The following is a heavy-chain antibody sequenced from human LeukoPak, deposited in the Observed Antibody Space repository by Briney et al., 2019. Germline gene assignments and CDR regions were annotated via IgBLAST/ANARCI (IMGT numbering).Heavy chain of an antibody. CDR3: ARAETYYYDSSGYPYWYFDL. CDR1: GGSISGYY. V-gene: IGHV4-59*01. CDR2: IYYSGST. Sequence: SETLSLTCTVSGGSISGYYWSWIRQPPGKGLEWIGYIYYSGSTNYNPSLKSRVTISVNTSKNQFSLKLSSVTAADTAVYYCARAETYYYDSSGYPYWYFDLWGRGTLVTVSS. J-gene: IGHJ2*01. D-gene: IGHD3-22*01.